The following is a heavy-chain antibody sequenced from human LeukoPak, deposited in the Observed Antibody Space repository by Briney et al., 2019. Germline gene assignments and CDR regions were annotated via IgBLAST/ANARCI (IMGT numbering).Heavy chain of an antibody. J-gene: IGHJ4*02. CDR3: ARELTPDY. V-gene: IGHV3-11*04. D-gene: IGHD4-23*01. CDR1: GGSFSGYY. Sequence: LSLTCAVYGGSFSGYYWSWIRQAPGKGLEWVSYISSSGSTIYYADSVKGRFTISRDNAKKSLYLQMNSLRAEDTAVYYCARELTPDYWGQGTLVTVSS. CDR2: ISSSGSTI.